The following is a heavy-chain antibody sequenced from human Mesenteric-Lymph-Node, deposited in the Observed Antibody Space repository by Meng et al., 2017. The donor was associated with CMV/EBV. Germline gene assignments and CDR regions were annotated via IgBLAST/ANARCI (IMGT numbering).Heavy chain of an antibody. CDR3: ARGGWRLDMDYYFDN. CDR2: INSIGSFA. Sequence: GESLKISCAASGFTFSTYWIHWVRQAPGKGLVWVSRINSIGSFASYADSVKGRFTISRDNAENTVYLQMNSLRAEDTAVYYCARGGWRLDMDYYFDNWGQGTLVTVSS. V-gene: IGHV3-74*01. J-gene: IGHJ4*02. CDR1: GFTFSTYW. D-gene: IGHD3-3*01.